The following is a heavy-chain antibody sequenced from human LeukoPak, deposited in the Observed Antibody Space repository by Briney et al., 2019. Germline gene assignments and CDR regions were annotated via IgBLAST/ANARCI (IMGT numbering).Heavy chain of an antibody. CDR2: ISYDGSNK. J-gene: IGHJ4*02. CDR3: ARDLFRHDSSGYYQPYYFDY. CDR1: GFTFSSYA. V-gene: IGHV3-30-3*01. D-gene: IGHD3-22*01. Sequence: GSLRLSCAASGFTFSSYAMHWVRQAPGKGLEWVAVISYDGSNKYYADSVKGRFTISRDNSKNTLYLQMNSLRAEDTAVYYCARDLFRHDSSGYYQPYYFDYWGQGTLVTVSS.